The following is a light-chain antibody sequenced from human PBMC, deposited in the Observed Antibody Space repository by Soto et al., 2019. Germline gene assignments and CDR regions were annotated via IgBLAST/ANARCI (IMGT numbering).Light chain of an antibody. CDR2: SNT. Sequence: QSVLTQPPSVSGAPGQRVTISCTGSSSNLGAGYVVHWYQQIPGTAPKLLIYSNTHRPSGVPDRFSASKSGTSASLAITGLQADDEADYYCHSYDSNLSGSAIFGGGTKLTVL. CDR3: HSYDSNLSGSAI. V-gene: IGLV1-40*01. J-gene: IGLJ2*01. CDR1: SSNLGAGYV.